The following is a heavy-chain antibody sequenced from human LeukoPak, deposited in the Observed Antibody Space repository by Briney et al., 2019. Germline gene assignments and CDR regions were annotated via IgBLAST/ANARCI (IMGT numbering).Heavy chain of an antibody. J-gene: IGHJ4*02. CDR2: SYNTGIT. CDR3: ARVRWGSPLEKEHY. Sequence: SETPSLTCTVSGGSISSYYWSWIRQPPGKGLEWIGYSYNTGITNYNPSLESRVTIALDTSKNQFSLNLRPVTAADTAVYFCARVRWGSPLEKEHYWGQGTLVTVFS. D-gene: IGHD3-16*01. CDR1: GGSISSYY. V-gene: IGHV4-59*01.